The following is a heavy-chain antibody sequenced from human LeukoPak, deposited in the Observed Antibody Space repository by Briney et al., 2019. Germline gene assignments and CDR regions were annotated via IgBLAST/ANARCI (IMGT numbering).Heavy chain of an antibody. CDR1: GFTFTNYA. CDR3: AKVGHYYDSSGYYFGSEAYYFDY. D-gene: IGHD3-22*01. Sequence: GGSLRLSCAASGFTFTNYAMSWVRQAPGKGLEWVSVMNGRGVSTYYADSVKGRFTISRDNSTNTVYLQMNSLRAEDTAVYYCAKVGHYYDSSGYYFGSEAYYFDYWGQGTLVTVSS. V-gene: IGHV3-23*01. CDR2: MNGRGVST. J-gene: IGHJ4*02.